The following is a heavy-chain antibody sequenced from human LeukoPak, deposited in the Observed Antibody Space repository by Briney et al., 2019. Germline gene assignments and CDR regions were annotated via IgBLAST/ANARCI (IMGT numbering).Heavy chain of an antibody. V-gene: IGHV3-11*01. J-gene: IGHJ6*04. CDR1: GFTFSDYY. Sequence: PGGSLRLSCAASGFTFSDYYMSWIRQAPGKGLEWVSYISSSGSTIYYADSVKGRFTISRDNAENSLYLQMNSLRAEDTAVYYCARRIAAAPGLESYGMDVWGKGTTVTVSS. CDR3: ARRIAAAPGLESYGMDV. CDR2: ISSSGSTI. D-gene: IGHD6-13*01.